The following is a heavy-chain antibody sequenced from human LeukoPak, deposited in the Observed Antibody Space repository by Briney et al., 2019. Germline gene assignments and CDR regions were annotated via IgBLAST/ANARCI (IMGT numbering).Heavy chain of an antibody. Sequence: SQTLSLTCTVSGGSISSGGYYWSWLRQHPGKGLEWIGYIYHSGSTYYNPSLKSRVTISVDTSKNQFSLKLSSVTAADTAVYYCARRATYYYGSGSYSFFDYWGQGTLVTVSS. D-gene: IGHD3-10*01. CDR1: GGSISSGGYY. J-gene: IGHJ4*02. CDR3: ARRATYYYGSGSYSFFDY. CDR2: IYHSGST. V-gene: IGHV4-31*03.